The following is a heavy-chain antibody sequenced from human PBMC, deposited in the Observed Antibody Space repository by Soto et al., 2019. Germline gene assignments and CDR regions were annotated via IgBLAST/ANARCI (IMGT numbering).Heavy chain of an antibody. V-gene: IGHV3-48*02. CDR1: GFTFSSYS. D-gene: IGHD3-10*01. Sequence: EVQLVESGGGLVQPGGSLRLSCAASGFTFSSYSMNWVRQAPGKGLEWVSYISSSSSTIYYADSVKGRFTISRDNARNSLYLQMNSLRDEDTAVYYCARGLYPDYYGLGAGYWGQGILVTVSS. J-gene: IGHJ4*02. CDR3: ARGLYPDYYGLGAGY. CDR2: ISSSSSTI.